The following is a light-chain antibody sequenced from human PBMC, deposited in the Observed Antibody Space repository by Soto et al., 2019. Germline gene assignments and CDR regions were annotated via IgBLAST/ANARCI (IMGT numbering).Light chain of an antibody. CDR2: GAS. V-gene: IGKV3-15*01. CDR3: QQYNNWPPVT. CDR1: HSVSTS. J-gene: IGKJ4*01. Sequence: EIVMKQSPATLSVSPGERAKLSCRASHSVSTSLDWYQQKPGHAPRLLIYGASTRSTGIPATFSGSGSGTEFTLTISSLQSEDFAVYYCQQYNNWPPVTFGGGTKVEIK.